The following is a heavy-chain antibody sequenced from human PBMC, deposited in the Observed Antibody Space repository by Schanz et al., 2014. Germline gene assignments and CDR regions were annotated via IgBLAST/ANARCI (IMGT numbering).Heavy chain of an antibody. D-gene: IGHD6-19*01. CDR3: ARGGYSSGWYDRDIAHFDY. CDR1: GYTFSSYG. V-gene: IGHV1-18*01. CDR2: ITAYNGDT. Sequence: QVQLVQSGAEVKKPGASVKVSCKASGYTFSSYGITWVRQAPGQGLEWMGWITAYNGDTNYALKLQGRVTMTTDTFTGTAYMELRSLRSDDTAVYYCARGGYSSGWYDRDIAHFDYWGQGTLVTVSS. J-gene: IGHJ4*02.